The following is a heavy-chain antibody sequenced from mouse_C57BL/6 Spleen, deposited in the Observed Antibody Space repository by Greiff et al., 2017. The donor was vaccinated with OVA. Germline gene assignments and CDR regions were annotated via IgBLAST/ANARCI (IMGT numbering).Heavy chain of an antibody. CDR2: ISYDGSN. V-gene: IGHV3-6*01. J-gene: IGHJ3*01. CDR3: ARGLYYGSSSGAY. CDR1: GYSITSGYY. D-gene: IGHD1-1*01. Sequence: EVKLQESGPGLVKPSQSLSLTCSVTGYSITSGYYWNWIRQFPGNKLEWMGYISYDGSNNYNPSLKNRISITRDTSKNQFFLTLNSVTTEDTATYYCARGLYYGSSSGAYWGQGTLVTVSA.